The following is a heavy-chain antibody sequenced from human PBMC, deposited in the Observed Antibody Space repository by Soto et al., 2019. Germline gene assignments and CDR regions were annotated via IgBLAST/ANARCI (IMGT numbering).Heavy chain of an antibody. D-gene: IGHD3-22*01. Sequence: LRLSCAASGFTFSDYYMSWIRQAPGKGLEWVSYISSSGSTIYYADSVMGRFTISRHNAKNSLYLQMNSLRAEDTAVYYCARAKSDHYYDSSGYYIDIWGQGTMVTVSS. CDR3: ARAKSDHYYDSSGYYIDI. CDR1: GFTFSDYY. V-gene: IGHV3-11*01. J-gene: IGHJ3*02. CDR2: ISSSGSTI.